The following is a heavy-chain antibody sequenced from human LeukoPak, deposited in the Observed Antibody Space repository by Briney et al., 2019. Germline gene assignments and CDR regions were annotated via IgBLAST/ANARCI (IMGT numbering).Heavy chain of an antibody. D-gene: IGHD5/OR15-5a*01. Sequence: GGSLRLSCAASGFTLDDYAMHWVHQAPGKGLEWVSLISGDGGSTYYADSVKGRFTISRDNSKNSLYLQMNSLRTEDTALYYCAKASVYAQSQFYYYYGMDVWGQGTTVTVSS. CDR2: ISGDGGST. V-gene: IGHV3-43*02. CDR3: AKASVYAQSQFYYYYGMDV. J-gene: IGHJ6*02. CDR1: GFTLDDYA.